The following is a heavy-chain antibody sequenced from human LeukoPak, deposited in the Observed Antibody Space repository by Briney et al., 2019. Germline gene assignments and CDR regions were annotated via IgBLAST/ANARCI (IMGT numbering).Heavy chain of an antibody. J-gene: IGHJ4*02. CDR1: GFTFSNYA. V-gene: IGHV3-23*01. Sequence: GGSLRLSCAASGFTFSNYAMSWVRQAPGKGLEWVSTISGSGSSTYYADSVKGRFTISRDNPKNTLYLQMNSLRAEDTAIYYCAQTRLWFGELSTFDFWGQGTLVTVSS. CDR3: AQTRLWFGELSTFDF. D-gene: IGHD3-10*01. CDR2: ISGSGSST.